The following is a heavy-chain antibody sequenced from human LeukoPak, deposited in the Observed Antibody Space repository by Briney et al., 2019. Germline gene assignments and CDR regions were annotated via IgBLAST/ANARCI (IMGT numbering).Heavy chain of an antibody. CDR3: ARADYGDYGAFDI. J-gene: IGHJ3*02. CDR1: GFTFDDYA. D-gene: IGHD4-17*01. CDR2: ISWDGGTT. V-gene: IGHV3-43D*03. Sequence: GGSLRLSCAASGFTFDDYAMHWVRQAPGKGLEWVSLISWDGGTTYYVDSVKGRFTISRDNSKNSLYLQMNSLRAEDTAVYYCARADYGDYGAFDIWGQGTMVTVSS.